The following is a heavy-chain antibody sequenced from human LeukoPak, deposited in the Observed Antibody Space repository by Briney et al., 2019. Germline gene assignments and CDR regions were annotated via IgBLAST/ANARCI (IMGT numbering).Heavy chain of an antibody. CDR1: GYTFTSYD. CDR2: IIPILGIA. D-gene: IGHD6-13*01. Sequence: ASVKVSCTASGYTFTSYDINWVRQATGQGLEWMGRIIPILGIANYAQKFQGRVTITADKSTSTAYMELSSLRSEDTAVYYCARQGIAAAAIFDYWGQGTLVTVSS. CDR3: ARQGIAAAAIFDY. J-gene: IGHJ4*02. V-gene: IGHV1-69*04.